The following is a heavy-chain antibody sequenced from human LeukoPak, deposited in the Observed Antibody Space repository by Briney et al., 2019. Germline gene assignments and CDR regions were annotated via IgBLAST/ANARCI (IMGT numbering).Heavy chain of an antibody. Sequence: PGGSLRLSCAASGLTVSSSYMSWVRQAPGKGLEWVSAIYSGGSTYYADSVKGRFTISRDNPKNTLSLQMNSLRAEDTAVYYCARVRTALTNWFDPWGQGTLVTVAS. J-gene: IGHJ5*02. V-gene: IGHV3-66*01. CDR3: ARVRTALTNWFDP. D-gene: IGHD2-21*02. CDR2: IYSGGST. CDR1: GLTVSSSY.